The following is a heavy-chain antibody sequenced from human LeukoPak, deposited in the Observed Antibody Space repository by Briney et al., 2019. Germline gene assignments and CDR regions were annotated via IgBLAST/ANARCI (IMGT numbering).Heavy chain of an antibody. V-gene: IGHV3-30*09. CDR3: ARGPRYSYDTVDY. Sequence: GGSLRLSCAASGFTFSTYSMHWVRQAPGKGLEWVAVISYDGSNKYYADSVKGRFAISRDNSKNTLYLQMNSLRPEDTAVYYCARGPRYSYDTVDYWGLGTLVTVSS. J-gene: IGHJ4*02. D-gene: IGHD5-18*01. CDR2: ISYDGSNK. CDR1: GFTFSTYS.